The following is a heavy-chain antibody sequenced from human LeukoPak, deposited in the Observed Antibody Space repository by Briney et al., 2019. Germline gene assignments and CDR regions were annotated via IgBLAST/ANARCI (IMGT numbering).Heavy chain of an antibody. V-gene: IGHV1-18*01. CDR3: ARAYYDILTGQDY. D-gene: IGHD3-9*01. CDR2: ISAYNGNT. J-gene: IGHJ4*02. Sequence: ASVKVSCKASGYTFTSYGISWVRQAPGQGLEWMGWISAYNGNTNYAQKLQGRVTMTTDTSTSTAYMELSSPRSDDTTVYYCARAYYDILTGQDYGGRGTLVTVSS. CDR1: GYTFTSYG.